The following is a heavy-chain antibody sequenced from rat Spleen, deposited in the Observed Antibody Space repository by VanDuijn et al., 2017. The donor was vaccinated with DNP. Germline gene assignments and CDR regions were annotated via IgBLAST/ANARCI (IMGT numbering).Heavy chain of an antibody. CDR1: GITFSDHN. V-gene: IGHV5-7*01. D-gene: IGHD1-11*01. CDR2: ITNSGDGT. CDR3: AKGPNYGGDSDYFDY. Sequence: EVQLVESGGDLVQPGRSLKLSCAVSGITFSDHNMAWVRQAPKKGLEWVASITNSGDGTYYSDSVKGRFTISRDNAKSTLYLQMDSLRSEDTATYYCAKGPNYGGDSDYFDYWGQGVMVTVSS. J-gene: IGHJ2*01.